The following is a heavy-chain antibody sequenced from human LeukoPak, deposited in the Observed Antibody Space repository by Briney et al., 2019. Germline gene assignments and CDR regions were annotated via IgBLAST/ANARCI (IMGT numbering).Heavy chain of an antibody. D-gene: IGHD3-10*01. CDR1: GGSISSGGYS. Sequence: PSETLSLTCAVPGGSISSGGYSWSWIRQPPGKGLEWIGYIYHSGSTYYNPSLKSRVTISVDRSKNQFSLKLSSVTAADTAVYYCARNYYGSGSYYAYFDYWGQGTLVTVSS. CDR3: ARNYYGSGSYYAYFDY. CDR2: IYHSGST. V-gene: IGHV4-30-2*01. J-gene: IGHJ4*02.